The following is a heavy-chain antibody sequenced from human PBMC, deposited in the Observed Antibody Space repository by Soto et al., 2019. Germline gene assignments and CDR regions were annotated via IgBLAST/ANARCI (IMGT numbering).Heavy chain of an antibody. J-gene: IGHJ3*02. CDR3: ARGEYYYDSSGYADFFAFDI. CDR1: GGSISSGDYY. V-gene: IGHV4-30-4*01. CDR2: IYYSGST. D-gene: IGHD3-22*01. Sequence: PPETLSLTCTVSGGSISSGDYYWSWIRQPPGKGLEWSGYIYYSGSTYYNPSLKGRVTISVDTSKNQFSLKLSSVTAADTAVYYCARGEYYYDSSGYADFFAFDIWGQGTMVTVS.